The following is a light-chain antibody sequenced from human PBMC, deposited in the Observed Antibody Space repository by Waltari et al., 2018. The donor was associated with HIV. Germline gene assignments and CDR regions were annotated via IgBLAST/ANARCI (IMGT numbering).Light chain of an antibody. V-gene: IGKV3-11*01. CDR2: DAS. Sequence: EIVLTQSPATLSLSPGARATLSCRASQSVSSYLAWYQQKPGQAPRLLIYDASNRATGIPARCSGSGSGTDFTLTISSLGPEDFAFYYCQHRNSLPPLTFGGGTKVEIK. CDR3: QHRNSLPPLT. J-gene: IGKJ4*02. CDR1: QSVSSY.